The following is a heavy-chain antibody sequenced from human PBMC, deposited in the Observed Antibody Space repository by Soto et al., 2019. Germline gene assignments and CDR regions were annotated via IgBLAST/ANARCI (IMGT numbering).Heavy chain of an antibody. CDR2: INHSGST. CDR3: ARDQGIHYYGMDV. Sequence: QVQLQQWGAGLLKPSETLSLTCAVYGGSFSGYYWSWIRQPPGKGLEWIGEINHSGSTNYNPSLKSRVTISVDTSKNQFSLKLSSVTAADTAVYYCARDQGIHYYGMDVWGQGTTVTVAS. J-gene: IGHJ6*02. D-gene: IGHD2-2*01. V-gene: IGHV4-34*01. CDR1: GGSFSGYY.